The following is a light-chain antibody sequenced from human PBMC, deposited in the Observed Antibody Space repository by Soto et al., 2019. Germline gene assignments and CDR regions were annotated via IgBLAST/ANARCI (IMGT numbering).Light chain of an antibody. V-gene: IGLV2-8*01. CDR1: KSDTGVYDF. CDR3: KSYAGSNTYV. Sequence: QSVLTQPPSASGSPGQSVTISCTGTKSDTGVYDFVSWYQHHPGKAPRLIIYEVVQRPSGVPDRFSGSKSGNTASLTVSGLQAADKADYFCKSYAGSNTYVFGSGTKVTVL. J-gene: IGLJ1*01. CDR2: EVV.